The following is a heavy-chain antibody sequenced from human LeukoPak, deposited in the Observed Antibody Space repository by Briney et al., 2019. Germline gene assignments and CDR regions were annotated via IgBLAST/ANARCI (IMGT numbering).Heavy chain of an antibody. CDR3: ARGDFSGYDYFDY. J-gene: IGHJ4*02. V-gene: IGHV4-30-2*01. D-gene: IGHD5-12*01. CDR1: GGSISSGGYS. Sequence: PSETLSLTCAVSGGSISSGGYSRSWIRQPPGEGLEWIGYIYHSGSTSYNPSLKSRVTISVDRSNNQFSLKLSSVTAADTAVYYCARGDFSGYDYFDYWGQGTLVTVSS. CDR2: IYHSGST.